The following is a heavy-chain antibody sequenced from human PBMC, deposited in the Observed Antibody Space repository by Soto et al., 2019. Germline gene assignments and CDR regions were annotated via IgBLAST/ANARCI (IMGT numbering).Heavy chain of an antibody. D-gene: IGHD3-22*01. V-gene: IGHV4-31*03. CDR1: TDSISSGDYY. CDR3: ARRSREYNYYDSRPYYLFDY. Sequence: SETLSLTCTVSTDSISSGDYYWSWIRQHPGKGLEWIGYIYYSGSTYYNPSLKSRISISVDTSKNQFSLKLSSVTAADTAVYYCARRSREYNYYDSRPYYLFDYWGQGALVTVSS. J-gene: IGHJ4*02. CDR2: IYYSGST.